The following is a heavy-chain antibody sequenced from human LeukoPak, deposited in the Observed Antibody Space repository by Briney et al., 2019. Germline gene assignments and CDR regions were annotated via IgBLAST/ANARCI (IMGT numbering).Heavy chain of an antibody. V-gene: IGHV1-2*06. J-gene: IGHJ4*02. CDR3: ARAHTTSSGWVQLFDY. CDR2: INPNSGGT. CDR1: GYTFTGYY. Sequence: GASVKVSCKASGYTFTGYYMHWVRQAPGQGLEWMGRINPNSGGTNYAQKFQGRITMTRDTSISTAYMELSRLRSDDTAVYYCARAHTTSSGWVQLFDYWGQGTLVTVSS. D-gene: IGHD6-19*01.